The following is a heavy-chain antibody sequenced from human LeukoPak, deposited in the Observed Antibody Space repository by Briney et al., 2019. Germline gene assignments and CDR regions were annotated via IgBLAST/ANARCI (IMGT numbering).Heavy chain of an antibody. J-gene: IGHJ5*02. V-gene: IGHV1-2*02. Sequence: ASVKVSCKASGYTFTGYYMHWVRQAPGQGLEWMGWINPNSGGTNYAQKFQGRVTMTRDTSISTAYMELSRLGSDDTAVYYCARERPIAARLEFGFDPWGQGTLVTVSS. CDR3: ARERPIAARLEFGFDP. D-gene: IGHD6-6*01. CDR1: GYTFTGYY. CDR2: INPNSGGT.